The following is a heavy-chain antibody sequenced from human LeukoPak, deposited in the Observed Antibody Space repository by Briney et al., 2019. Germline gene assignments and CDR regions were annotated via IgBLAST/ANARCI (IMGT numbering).Heavy chain of an antibody. CDR1: GFTFNTYG. Sequence: GGSLRFSCVASGFTFNTYGMHWVRQTPGKGRKWVAVSSYDGSHEFYADSVKGRFTLSRDNSQNKLYLQMSSLRFEDTAIYYCAKDKFSYCSGGSCYSRPLDFWGQGALVTVSS. CDR3: AKDKFSYCSGGSCYSRPLDF. V-gene: IGHV3-30*18. J-gene: IGHJ4*02. CDR2: SSYDGSHE. D-gene: IGHD2-15*01.